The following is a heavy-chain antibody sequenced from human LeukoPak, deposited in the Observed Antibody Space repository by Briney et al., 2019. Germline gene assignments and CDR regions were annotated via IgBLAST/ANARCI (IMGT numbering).Heavy chain of an antibody. Sequence: PSETLSLTCTVSGGSISSYYWSWIRQPPGKGLEWIGYIYYSRNTNYNPSLKSRVAISVDTSKNQFSLKLSSVTAADTAVYYCARVSVGYYGSGSYYTLDYWGQGTLVTVSS. CDR1: GGSISSYY. D-gene: IGHD3-10*01. J-gene: IGHJ4*02. CDR2: IYYSRNT. V-gene: IGHV4-59*01. CDR3: ARVSVGYYGSGSYYTLDY.